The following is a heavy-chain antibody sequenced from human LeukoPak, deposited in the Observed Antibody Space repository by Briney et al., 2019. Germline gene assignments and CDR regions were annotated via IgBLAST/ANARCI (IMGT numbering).Heavy chain of an antibody. V-gene: IGHV1-18*01. CDR2: ISAYNGNT. J-gene: IGHJ6*03. CDR1: GYTFTSYG. CDR3: ASERLGYYYMDV. Sequence: GASVKVSCKASGYTFTSYGISWVRQAPGQGLEWMGWISAYNGNTNYAQKLQGRVTMTTDKSTSTAYMELSSLRSEDTAVYYCASERLGYYYMDVWGKGTTVTVSS. D-gene: IGHD1-1*01.